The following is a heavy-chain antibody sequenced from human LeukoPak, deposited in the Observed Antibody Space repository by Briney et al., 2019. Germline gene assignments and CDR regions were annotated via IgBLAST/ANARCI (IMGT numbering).Heavy chain of an antibody. CDR3: ARGLDTAIAY. CDR1: GDSVSSNSAT. CDR2: TYYRSKWST. V-gene: IGHV6-1*01. D-gene: IGHD5-18*01. Sequence: SQTLSLTCATSGDSVSSNSATWNWIRQSPSRGLEWLGRTYYRSKWSTDYAVSVKSRIIINPDTSKNQFSLQLNSVTPEDTALYYCARGLDTAIAYWGQGTLVTVSS. J-gene: IGHJ4*02.